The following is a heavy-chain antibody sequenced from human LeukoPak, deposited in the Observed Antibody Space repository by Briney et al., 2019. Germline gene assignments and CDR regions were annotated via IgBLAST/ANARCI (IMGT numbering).Heavy chain of an antibody. CDR2: MNSDWSST. Sequence: GGSLRLSCAASGFTFSSYWRHWVRQAPGKGLLCVARMNSDWSSTSYADSVKGRFTIYRDNAKNTLYLQMNSLRAEDTAVYYCARGGTIFWRPGMHVWGKGPTVTVSS. J-gene: IGHJ6*04. V-gene: IGHV3-74*01. CDR1: GFTFSSYW. CDR3: ARGGTIFWRPGMHV. D-gene: IGHD3-9*01.